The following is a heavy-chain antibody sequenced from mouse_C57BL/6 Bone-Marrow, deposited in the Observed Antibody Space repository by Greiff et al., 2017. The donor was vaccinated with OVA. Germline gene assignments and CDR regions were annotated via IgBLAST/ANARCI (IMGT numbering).Heavy chain of an antibody. Sequence: QVHVKQSGAELVRPGTSVKVSCKASGYAFTNYLIEWVKQRPGQGLEWIGVINPGSGGTNYNEKFKGKATLTADKSSSTAYMQLSSLTSEDSAVYFCARLGRGLEAMDYWGQGTSVTVSS. CDR1: GYAFTNYL. V-gene: IGHV1-54*01. J-gene: IGHJ4*01. CDR3: ARLGRGLEAMDY. D-gene: IGHD2-14*01. CDR2: INPGSGGT.